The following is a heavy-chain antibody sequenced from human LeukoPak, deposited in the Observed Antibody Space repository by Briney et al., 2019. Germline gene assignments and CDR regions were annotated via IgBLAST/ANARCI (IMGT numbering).Heavy chain of an antibody. J-gene: IGHJ4*02. CDR3: ARIDRTWYIFDF. CDR2: IKMDASEK. V-gene: IGHV3-7*01. D-gene: IGHD6-13*01. CDR1: GFTFSTYW. Sequence: GGSLRLSCTASGFTFSTYWMTWVRQAPGKGLEWVANIKMDASEKYYQDSVKGRFTISRDNVKNSLYLQMDSLRAEDTAVYYCARIDRTWYIFDFWGQGTLVTASS.